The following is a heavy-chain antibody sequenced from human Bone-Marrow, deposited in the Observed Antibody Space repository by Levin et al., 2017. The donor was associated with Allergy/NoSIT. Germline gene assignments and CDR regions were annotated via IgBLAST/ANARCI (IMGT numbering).Heavy chain of an antibody. J-gene: IGHJ3*02. Sequence: GGSLRLSCAASGFTFSSYAMHWVRQAPGKGLEWVAVISYDGSNKYYADSVKGRFTISRDNSKNTLYLQMNSLRAEDTAVYYCAREAMITFGGVIANDAFDSWGQGTMVTVSS. V-gene: IGHV3-30-3*01. CDR3: AREAMITFGGVIANDAFDS. D-gene: IGHD3-16*02. CDR2: ISYDGSNK. CDR1: GFTFSSYA.